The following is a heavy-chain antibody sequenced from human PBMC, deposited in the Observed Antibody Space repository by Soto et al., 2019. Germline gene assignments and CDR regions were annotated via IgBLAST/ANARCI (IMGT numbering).Heavy chain of an antibody. V-gene: IGHV3-74*01. Sequence: GGSLRLSCAASGFSFSSYWMHWVRQAPGKGLVWVSHINNDGSTTSYADSVKGRFTISRDNAKNTLYLQMNSLRVEDTAVYYCARGRSSGWSEVDYWGQGTLVTVSS. J-gene: IGHJ4*02. CDR3: ARGRSSGWSEVDY. D-gene: IGHD6-19*01. CDR2: INNDGSTT. CDR1: GFSFSSYW.